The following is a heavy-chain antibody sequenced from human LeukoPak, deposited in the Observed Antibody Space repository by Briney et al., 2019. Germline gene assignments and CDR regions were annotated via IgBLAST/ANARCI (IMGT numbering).Heavy chain of an antibody. J-gene: IGHJ5*02. D-gene: IGHD3-10*01. CDR3: APHRGGLEDLTFDP. CDR2: IDPSDSYT. CDR1: GYSFTSYW. V-gene: IGHV5-10-1*01. Sequence: GESLKISCEGSGYSFTSYWISWVRQMPGKGLEWMGRIDPSDSYTNYSPSFQGHVTISADKSISTAYLQWSSLKASDTAMYYCAPHRGGLEDLTFDPWDQGTLVTVSS.